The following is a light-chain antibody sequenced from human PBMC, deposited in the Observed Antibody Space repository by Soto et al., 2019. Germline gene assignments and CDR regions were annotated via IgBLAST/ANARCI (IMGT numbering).Light chain of an antibody. J-gene: IGKJ1*01. CDR1: QSVFNNH. V-gene: IGKV3-20*01. Sequence: EIVLTQSPVTLCLSPGERATLSCRASQSVFNNHIGWYQQKPGQAPRRLIFGASFRATGIPDRFSGSGSGTDFTLTISRLEPEDFAVYYCQQYGSSPTTVGQGPTVDI. CDR3: QQYGSSPTT. CDR2: GAS.